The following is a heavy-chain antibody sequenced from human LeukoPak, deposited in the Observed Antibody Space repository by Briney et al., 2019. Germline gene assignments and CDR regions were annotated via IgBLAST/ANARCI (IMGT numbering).Heavy chain of an antibody. CDR2: MNPNSGNT. J-gene: IGHJ4*02. D-gene: IGHD3-3*01. Sequence: ASVKVSCKASGYTFTNYDINWVRQAPGQGLEWMGWMNPNSGNTAYVQKFQGRVTMTRTTSINTAYMELSGLRSADTAVYYCARGGFSGEWFSDLDYWGQGTLVTVSS. CDR1: GYTFTNYD. CDR3: ARGGFSGEWFSDLDY. V-gene: IGHV1-8*01.